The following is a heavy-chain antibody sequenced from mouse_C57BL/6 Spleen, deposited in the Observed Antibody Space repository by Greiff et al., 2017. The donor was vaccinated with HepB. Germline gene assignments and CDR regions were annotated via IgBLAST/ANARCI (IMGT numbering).Heavy chain of an antibody. J-gene: IGHJ3*01. V-gene: IGHV5-17*01. Sequence: EVMLVESGGGLVKPGGSLKLSCAASGFTFSDYGMHWVRQAPEKGLEWVAYISSGSSTIYYADTVKGRFTISRDNAKNTLFLQMTSLRSEDTAMYYCARKDLREGFAYWGQGTLVTVSA. D-gene: IGHD1-1*01. CDR1: GFTFSDYG. CDR2: ISSGSSTI. CDR3: ARKDLREGFAY.